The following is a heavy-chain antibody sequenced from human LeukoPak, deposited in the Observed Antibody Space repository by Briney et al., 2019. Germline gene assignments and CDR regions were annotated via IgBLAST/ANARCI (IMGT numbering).Heavy chain of an antibody. J-gene: IGHJ4*02. CDR1: GYTFTGYD. CDR2: MNPNSGNT. V-gene: IGHV1-8*01. CDR3: ARGQIAAAGTNDY. D-gene: IGHD6-13*01. Sequence: ASVKVSCKASGYTFTGYDINWVRQATGQGLEWMGWMNPNSGNTGYAQKFQGRVTMTRNTSISTAYMELSSLRSEDTAVYYCARGQIAAAGTNDYWGQGTLVTVSS.